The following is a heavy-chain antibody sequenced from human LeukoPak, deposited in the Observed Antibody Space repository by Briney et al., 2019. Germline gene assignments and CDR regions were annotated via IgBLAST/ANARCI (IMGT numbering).Heavy chain of an antibody. D-gene: IGHD3-16*02. CDR3: ARVNYDYVWGSYRHYYFDY. Sequence: GGSLRLSCAASGFTFSSYSMNWVRQAPGKGLEWVSVMYSGGTTYYADSVKGRFTISRDNSKNMLHLQMNSLRGEDTAVYYCARVNYDYVWGSYRHYYFDYWGQGTLVTVSS. CDR1: GFTFSSYS. CDR2: MYSGGTT. V-gene: IGHV3-53*01. J-gene: IGHJ4*02.